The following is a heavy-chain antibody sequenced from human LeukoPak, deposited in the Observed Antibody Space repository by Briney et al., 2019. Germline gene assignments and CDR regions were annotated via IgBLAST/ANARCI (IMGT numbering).Heavy chain of an antibody. J-gene: IGHJ6*02. CDR1: GGTFSSYA. D-gene: IGHD2-2*01. V-gene: IGHV1-69*13. Sequence: SVKVSCKASGGTFSSYAISWVRQAPGQGLEWMGGIIPIFGTANYAQKFQGRVTITADESTSTAYMELSSLRSEDTAVYYCARFVPAAIYYYGMDVWGQGTTVTVSS. CDR3: ARFVPAAIYYYGMDV. CDR2: IIPIFGTA.